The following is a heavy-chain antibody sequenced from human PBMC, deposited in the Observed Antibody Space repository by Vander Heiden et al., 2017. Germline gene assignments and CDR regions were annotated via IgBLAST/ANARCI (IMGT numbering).Heavy chain of an antibody. Sequence: QLVQSGPEVKKPGPSVKVSCKASGFPFPSSAVHWVRQTRGERLEWIGWIVVNSGHTDYAPTFQDRVTITRDMSLKTVYMELTTLSSEDTATYFCTADSSGIYSFPPYYHYYGMDVWGPGTTVAVSS. D-gene: IGHD1-26*01. CDR1: GFPFPSSA. CDR3: TADSSGIYSFPPYYHYYGMDV. V-gene: IGHV1-58*01. CDR2: IVVNSGHT. J-gene: IGHJ6*02.